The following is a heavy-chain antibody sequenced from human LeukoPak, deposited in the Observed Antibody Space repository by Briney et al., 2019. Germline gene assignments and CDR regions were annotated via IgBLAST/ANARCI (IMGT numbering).Heavy chain of an antibody. Sequence: GGSLRLSYAASGFTFSSCAMSWVRQAPGKGLEWVSGISASGGTTYYADSVKGRFTISRDNSKNTLVLQLNSLRAEDTAVYYCAKDPTDFDSSGQTYFDYWGQGTLVTVSS. CDR1: GFTFSSCA. V-gene: IGHV3-23*01. D-gene: IGHD3-22*01. CDR3: AKDPTDFDSSGQTYFDY. J-gene: IGHJ4*02. CDR2: ISASGGTT.